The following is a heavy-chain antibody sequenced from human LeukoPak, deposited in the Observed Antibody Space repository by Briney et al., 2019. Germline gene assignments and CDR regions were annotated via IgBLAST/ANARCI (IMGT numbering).Heavy chain of an antibody. V-gene: IGHV1-18*01. D-gene: IGHD3-10*01. CDR2: ISAYNGNT. CDR1: GYTFTSYG. Sequence: GASVTVSCKASGYTFTSYGISWVRQAPGQGLEWMGWISAYNGNTNYAQKLQGRVTMTTDTSTSTAYMELRSLRSDDTAVYYCARVSHYGSGSYVFARNWFDPWGQGTLVTVSS. J-gene: IGHJ5*02. CDR3: ARVSHYGSGSYVFARNWFDP.